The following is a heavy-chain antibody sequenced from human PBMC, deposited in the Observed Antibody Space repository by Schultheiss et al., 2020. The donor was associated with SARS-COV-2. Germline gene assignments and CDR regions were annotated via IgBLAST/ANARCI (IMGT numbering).Heavy chain of an antibody. CDR3: ARDATPPYSSSSSWFDP. CDR2: ISSSSSYI. V-gene: IGHV3-21*01. J-gene: IGHJ5*02. Sequence: GGSLRLSCAASGFTFSSYSMNWVRQAPGKGLEWVSSISSSSSYIYYADSLKGRFTISRDNAKNSLYLQMNSLRAEDTAVYYCARDATPPYSSSSSWFDPLGQGTLVTVSS. D-gene: IGHD6-13*01. CDR1: GFTFSSYS.